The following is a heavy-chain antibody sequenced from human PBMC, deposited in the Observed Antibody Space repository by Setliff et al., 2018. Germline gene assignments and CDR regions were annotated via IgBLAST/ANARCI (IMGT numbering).Heavy chain of an antibody. D-gene: IGHD2-21*02. CDR1: GGSFSGYY. V-gene: IGHV4-34*12. CDR2: IIHSGST. CDR3: ARDLGHGGDSDY. J-gene: IGHJ4*02. Sequence: TLSLTCAVYGGSFSGYYWSWIRQPPGKRLEWIGEIIHSGSTNYNPSLKSRVTISMDTSKNQFSLKVSSVTAADTAVYYCARDLGHGGDSDYWGLGTLVTVSS.